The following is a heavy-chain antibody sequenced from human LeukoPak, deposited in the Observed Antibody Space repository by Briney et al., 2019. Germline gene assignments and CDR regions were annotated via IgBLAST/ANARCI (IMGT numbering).Heavy chain of an antibody. D-gene: IGHD5-18*01. J-gene: IGHJ3*02. CDR1: GGSISSSSYY. Sequence: PSETLSLTCTVSGGSISSSSYYWGWIRQPPGKGPEWIGSIYYSGSTYYNPSLKSRVTISEDPSKNQFSLKLSSVTAADTAVYYCAREDGTSMDNAFDIWGQGTMVTVSS. V-gene: IGHV4-39*07. CDR3: AREDGTSMDNAFDI. CDR2: IYYSGST.